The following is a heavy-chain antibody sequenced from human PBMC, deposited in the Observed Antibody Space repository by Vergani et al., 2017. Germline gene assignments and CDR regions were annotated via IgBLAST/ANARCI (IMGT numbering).Heavy chain of an antibody. CDR3: AKSPRYCSSTSCLNWFDP. CDR1: GFTFSSYA. J-gene: IGHJ5*02. D-gene: IGHD2-2*01. CDR2: ISGSGGST. V-gene: IGHV3-23*01. Sequence: EVQLLESGGGLVQPGGSLRLSCAASGFTFSSYAMSWVRQAPGKGLEWVSAISGSGGSTYYADSVKGRFTISRDNSKNTLYLQMNSLRAEDTAVYYCAKSPRYCSSTSCLNWFDPWGQGKMVTVS.